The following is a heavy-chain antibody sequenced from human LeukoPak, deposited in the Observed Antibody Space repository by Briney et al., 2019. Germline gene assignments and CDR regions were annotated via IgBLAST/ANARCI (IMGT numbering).Heavy chain of an antibody. CDR3: ARGSSGVDY. D-gene: IGHD6-19*01. CDR2: INSDGSST. Sequence: GGSLRLSCAASRFTFSTYWMHWVRQVPGKGLVWVSHINSDGSSTTYADSVKGRFTISRDNAKNSLYLQMNSLRAEDTAVYYCARGSSGVDYWGQGTLVTVSS. CDR1: RFTFSTYW. J-gene: IGHJ4*02. V-gene: IGHV3-74*01.